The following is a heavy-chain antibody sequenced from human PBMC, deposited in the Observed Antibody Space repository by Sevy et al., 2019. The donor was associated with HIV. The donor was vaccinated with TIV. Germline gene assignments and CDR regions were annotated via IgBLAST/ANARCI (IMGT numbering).Heavy chain of an antibody. Sequence: GGSLRLSCAASGFTFSSYAMNWVRQAPGKGLEWVSGISGSGGSGDKTNYADSVKGRFTVSRDDSKNSLYLQLNSLRAEDTAIYYCARKYDSSGYFDYWGQGTLVTVSS. CDR2: ISGSGGSGDKT. J-gene: IGHJ4*02. D-gene: IGHD3-22*01. CDR3: ARKYDSSGYFDY. V-gene: IGHV3-23*01. CDR1: GFTFSSYA.